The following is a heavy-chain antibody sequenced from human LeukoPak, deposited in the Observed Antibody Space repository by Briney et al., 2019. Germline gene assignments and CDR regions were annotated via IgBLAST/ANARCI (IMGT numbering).Heavy chain of an antibody. J-gene: IGHJ4*02. CDR3: ARGDARSGYDPFDY. CDR2: IIPIFGTA. Sequence: GASVKVSCKASGGTFSSYGISWVRQAPGQGLEWMGGIIPIFGTANYAQKFQGRVTITADESTSTAYMELSSLRSEDTAVYYCARGDARSGYDPFDYWGQGTLVTVAS. CDR1: GGTFSSYG. D-gene: IGHD3-22*01. V-gene: IGHV1-69*13.